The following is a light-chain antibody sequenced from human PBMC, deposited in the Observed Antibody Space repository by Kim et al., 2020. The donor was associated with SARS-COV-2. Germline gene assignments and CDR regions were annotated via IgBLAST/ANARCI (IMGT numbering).Light chain of an antibody. CDR2: SAS. Sequence: VSPGERATLSCRASQSVNTNLAWYQQKPGQAPRLLVYSASTRATGISARFSGTGSGTEFALTISSLQSEDSAVYYCQQYNNWLPYTFGQGTKLEI. CDR3: QQYNNWLPYT. V-gene: IGKV3-15*01. J-gene: IGKJ2*01. CDR1: QSVNTN.